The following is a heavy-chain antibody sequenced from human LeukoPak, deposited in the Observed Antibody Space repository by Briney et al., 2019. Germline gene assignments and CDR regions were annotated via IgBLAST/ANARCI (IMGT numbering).Heavy chain of an antibody. CDR2: IKSDGSDT. J-gene: IGHJ4*02. CDR1: GFTFSSYA. Sequence: PGGSLRLSCAASGFTFSSYAMSWVRQAPGEGLVWVSRIKSDGSDTSYADSVKGRFTISRDNAKNTLYLQMNSLRAEDTAVYYCARGFWTGAEYWGQGALVTVSS. CDR3: ARGFWTGAEY. V-gene: IGHV3-74*01. D-gene: IGHD3/OR15-3a*01.